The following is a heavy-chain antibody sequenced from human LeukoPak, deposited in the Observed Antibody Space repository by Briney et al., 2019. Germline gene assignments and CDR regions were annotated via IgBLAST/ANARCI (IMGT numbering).Heavy chain of an antibody. CDR3: AKCPYAVNWNLFDY. CDR1: GFTFSSYA. V-gene: IGHV3-23*01. J-gene: IGHJ4*02. Sequence: GGSLRLSCAASGFTFSSYAMSWVRQAPGKGLEWVSAISGSGGSTSYADSVKGRFTISRDNSKNTLYLQMNSLRAEDTAVYYCAKCPYAVNWNLFDYWGQGTLVTVSS. D-gene: IGHD1-20*01. CDR2: ISGSGGST.